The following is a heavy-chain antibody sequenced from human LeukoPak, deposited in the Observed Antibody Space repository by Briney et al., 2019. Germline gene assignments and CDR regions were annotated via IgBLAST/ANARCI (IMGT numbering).Heavy chain of an antibody. CDR3: ATLRGVDY. J-gene: IGHJ4*02. Sequence: PGGSLRLSCAASGFTFSSYGMNWVRQAPGKGLEWVAVVWNGESNRYHADSVKGRFTISRDNAKNSLYLQMNSLRAEDTAVYYCATLRGVDYWGQGTLVTVSS. CDR2: VWNGESNR. V-gene: IGHV3-33*03. CDR1: GFTFSSYG. D-gene: IGHD3-10*01.